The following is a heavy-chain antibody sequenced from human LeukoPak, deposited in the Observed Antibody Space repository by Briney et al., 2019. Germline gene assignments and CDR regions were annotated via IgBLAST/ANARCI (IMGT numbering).Heavy chain of an antibody. CDR1: GFIFNSHW. CDR3: ARLRTEWYIDL. Sequence: GGSLRLSCAGSGFIFNSHWMTWVRQAPGMGLEWVGNIRQGGDEKFYADSVRGRFTISRDNAKNSLYLHLNSLRAEDTAIYYCARLRTEWYIDLWGRGTLVTVSP. J-gene: IGHJ2*01. V-gene: IGHV3-7*01. D-gene: IGHD2-8*02. CDR2: IRQGGDEK.